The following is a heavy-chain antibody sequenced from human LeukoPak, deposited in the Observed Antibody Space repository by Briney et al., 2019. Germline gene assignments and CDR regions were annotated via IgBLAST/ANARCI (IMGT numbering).Heavy chain of an antibody. D-gene: IGHD2-15*01. CDR1: GYTFTGYY. CDR2: INPNSGGT. Sequence: GASVKVSCKASGYTFTGYYMHWVRQAPGQGLEWMGRINPNSGGTNYAQKLQGRVTMTRDTSISTAYMELSRLRSDDTAVYYCARGLHCSGGSCYSGFDYWGQGTLVTVSS. V-gene: IGHV1-2*06. J-gene: IGHJ4*02. CDR3: ARGLHCSGGSCYSGFDY.